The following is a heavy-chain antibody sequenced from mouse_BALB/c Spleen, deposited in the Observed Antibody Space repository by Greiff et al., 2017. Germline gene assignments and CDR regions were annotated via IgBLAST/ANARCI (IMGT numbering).Heavy chain of an antibody. V-gene: IGHV1S22*01. D-gene: IGHD1-1*01. Sequence: LKQPGSELVRPGASVKLSCKASGYTFTSYWMHWVKQRHGQGLEWIGNIYPGSGSTNYDEKFKSKGTLTVDTSSSTAYMHLSSLTSEDSAVYYCTRGRGSSSYWYFDVWGAGTTVTVSS. CDR1: GYTFTSYW. J-gene: IGHJ1*01. CDR3: TRGRGSSSYWYFDV. CDR2: IYPGSGST.